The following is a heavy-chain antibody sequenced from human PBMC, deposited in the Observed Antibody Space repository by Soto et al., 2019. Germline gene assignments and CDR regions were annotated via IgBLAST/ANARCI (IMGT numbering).Heavy chain of an antibody. CDR3: VSDRGYGHASVPYS. CDR2: ISYDGSLQ. Sequence: QAQLVESGGGVVQPGRSLRLSCAASGFAFSSYGMHWVRQAPGTGLEWVAVISYDGSLQHYADSVKGRFTISRDNSKNMVLLQISSLTAEDTAVYYCVSDRGYGHASVPYSWSQGTLVSVSS. CDR1: GFAFSSYG. V-gene: IGHV3-30*03. J-gene: IGHJ4*02. D-gene: IGHD5-18*01.